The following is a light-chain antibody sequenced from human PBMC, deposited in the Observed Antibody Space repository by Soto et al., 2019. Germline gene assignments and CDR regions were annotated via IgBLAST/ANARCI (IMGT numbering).Light chain of an antibody. V-gene: IGKV1-12*01. CDR3: QHASSLPPT. J-gene: IGKJ2*01. Sequence: DIQMTQSPSSVSASVGERVTLTCRASQGISTWLAWYQQKPGKVPKLLIYGASRLQTGVPSRFSGSGSATDFTLTISSLQPEDFATYYCQHASSLPPTFGQGTRVEIK. CDR2: GAS. CDR1: QGISTW.